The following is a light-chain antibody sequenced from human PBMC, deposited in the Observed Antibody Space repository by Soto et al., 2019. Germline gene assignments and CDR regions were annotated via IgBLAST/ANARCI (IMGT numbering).Light chain of an antibody. V-gene: IGLV3-1*01. J-gene: IGLJ1*01. CDR3: QAWDRGSAHV. CDR2: QDI. Sequence: SYELPRPPSVSVAPGQTASITCSGEILGDKYASWYQQKPGQAPVLFIYQDIKRPLGIPERFSGSNSGNTATLTISGTQAMDEADYYCQAWDRGSAHVSGPGTQLTVL. CDR1: ILGDKY.